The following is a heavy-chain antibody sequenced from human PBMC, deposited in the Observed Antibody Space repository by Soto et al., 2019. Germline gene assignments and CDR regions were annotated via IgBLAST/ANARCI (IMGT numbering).Heavy chain of an antibody. V-gene: IGHV4-38-2*02. CDR1: GYSISSGYY. Sequence: PSETLSLTCAVSGYSISSGYYWGWIRQPSGKGLEWIGTIYLSGTTYYNPSLKSRVTISVDTSKNQFSLKLSSVTAADTAVYYCAREGDDVLRFLEWLSDGGRYFDYWGQGTLVTVSS. CDR3: AREGDDVLRFLEWLSDGGRYFDY. D-gene: IGHD3-3*01. J-gene: IGHJ4*02. CDR2: IYLSGTT.